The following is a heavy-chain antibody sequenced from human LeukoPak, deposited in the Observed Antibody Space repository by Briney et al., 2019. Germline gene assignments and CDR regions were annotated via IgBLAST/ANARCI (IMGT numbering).Heavy chain of an antibody. CDR3: AREAYGYYDSSGYGY. Sequence: ASVKVSCKASGYTVTTNFIHWVRQAPGQGLEWMGWINPNNGGTLYAQKFQGRVTMTRDTSISTAYMELSRLRSDDTAVYYCAREAYGYYDSSGYGYWGQGTLVTVSS. D-gene: IGHD3-22*01. CDR2: INPNNGGT. V-gene: IGHV1-2*02. CDR1: GYTVTTNF. J-gene: IGHJ4*02.